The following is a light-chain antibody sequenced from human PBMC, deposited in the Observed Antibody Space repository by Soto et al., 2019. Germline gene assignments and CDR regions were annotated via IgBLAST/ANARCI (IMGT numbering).Light chain of an antibody. CDR2: NAS. Sequence: DIQMTQSPSTLSASVGDRVTITCRASQTISGLLAWYQQKPGKAPKLLIFNASTLKSGVPSRFSGSGFGTEFTLTISSLQPDDSATYYCQQYNTYSTFGQGTRLEIK. V-gene: IGKV1-5*01. CDR3: QQYNTYST. J-gene: IGKJ5*01. CDR1: QTISGL.